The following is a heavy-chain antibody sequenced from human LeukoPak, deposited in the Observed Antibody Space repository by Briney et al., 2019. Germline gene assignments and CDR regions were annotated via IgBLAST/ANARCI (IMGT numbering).Heavy chain of an antibody. Sequence: GASVKVSCKASGYTFTGYYMHWVRQAPGQGLERMGRINPNSGGTNYAQKFQGRVTMTRDTSISTAYMELSRLRSDDTAVYYCARDRPPRDSGSSLRKDYFDYWGQGTLVTVSS. CDR1: GYTFTGYY. J-gene: IGHJ4*02. CDR3: ARDRPPRDSGSSLRKDYFDY. D-gene: IGHD1-26*01. CDR2: INPNSGGT. V-gene: IGHV1-2*06.